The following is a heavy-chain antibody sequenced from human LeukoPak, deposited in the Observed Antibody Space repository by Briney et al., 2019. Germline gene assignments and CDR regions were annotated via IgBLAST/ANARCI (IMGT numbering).Heavy chain of an antibody. CDR1: GGTFSSYA. D-gene: IGHD6-13*01. Sequence: ASVKVSCKASGGTFSSYAISWVRQAPGQGLEWMGGTIPIFGTANYAQKFQGRVTITADESTSTAYMELSSLRSEDTAVYYCARDSGSSSSYAFDIWGQGTMVTVSS. CDR2: TIPIFGTA. J-gene: IGHJ3*02. CDR3: ARDSGSSSSYAFDI. V-gene: IGHV1-69*13.